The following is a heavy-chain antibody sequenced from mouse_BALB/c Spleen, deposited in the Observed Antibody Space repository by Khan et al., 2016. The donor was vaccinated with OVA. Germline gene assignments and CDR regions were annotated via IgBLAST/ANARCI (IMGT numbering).Heavy chain of an antibody. CDR1: GYTFTNYW. CDR2: IYPGNSDT. D-gene: IGHD2-1*01. Sequence: VRLQQSGTVLARPGASVKMSCKASGYTFTNYWMHWVKQRPGQGLAWIATIYPGNSDTNYNQKFTGKAKLTAVTSTSHAYMELSSLTNEDSAVYYCARNGFGNYEIWDYWGQGTTLTVSS. CDR3: ARNGFGNYEIWDY. V-gene: IGHV1-5*01. J-gene: IGHJ2*01.